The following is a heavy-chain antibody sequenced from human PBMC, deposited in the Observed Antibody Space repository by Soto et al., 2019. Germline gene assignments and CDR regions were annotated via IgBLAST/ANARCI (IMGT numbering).Heavy chain of an antibody. V-gene: IGHV3-23*01. CDR2: ISGSGDRT. J-gene: IGHJ6*02. CDR1: GFTVSSNY. CDR3: ASGRGRYFYYGMDV. D-gene: IGHD1-26*01. Sequence: GGSLRLSCAASGFTVSSNYMSWVRQAPGKGLEWVSVISGSGDRTYYADSVKGRFTISRDNSKNTLYLQMNSLRAEDTAVYYCASGRGRYFYYGMDVWGQGTTVTVSS.